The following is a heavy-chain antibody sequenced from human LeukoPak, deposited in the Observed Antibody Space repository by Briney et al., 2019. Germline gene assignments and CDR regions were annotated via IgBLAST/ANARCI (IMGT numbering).Heavy chain of an antibody. D-gene: IGHD6-25*01. Sequence: PGGSLRLSCAASGFTFSDYYMSWIRQAPGKGLEWVSYISSSGSTIYYADSMKGRFTVSRDNAKKSLFLQMNNLSAEDTAVYYCTRDSGYRAFDIWGQGTMVTVSS. V-gene: IGHV3-11*04. J-gene: IGHJ3*02. CDR3: TRDSGYRAFDI. CDR2: ISSSGSTI. CDR1: GFTFSDYY.